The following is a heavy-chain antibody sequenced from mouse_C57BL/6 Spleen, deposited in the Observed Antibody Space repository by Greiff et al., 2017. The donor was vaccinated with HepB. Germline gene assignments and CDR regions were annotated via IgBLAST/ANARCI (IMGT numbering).Heavy chain of an antibody. V-gene: IGHV5-16*01. CDR3: ARHWDEYFDV. CDR1: GFTFSDYY. J-gene: IGHJ1*03. CDR2: INYDGSST. Sequence: EVQLVESEGGLVQPGSSMKLSCTASGFTFSDYYMAWVRQVPEKGLEWVANINYDGSSTYYLDSLKSRFIISRDNAKNILYLQMSSLKSEDTATYYCARHWDEYFDVWGTGTTVTVSS. D-gene: IGHD4-1*01.